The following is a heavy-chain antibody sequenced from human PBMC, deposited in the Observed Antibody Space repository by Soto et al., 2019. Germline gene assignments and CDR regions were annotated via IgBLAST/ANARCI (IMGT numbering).Heavy chain of an antibody. CDR3: AKDSLRARGVITGYFDY. CDR2: ISGSGGST. CDR1: GFTFSSYA. Sequence: GGSLRLSCAASGFTFSSYAMSWVRQAPGKGLEWVSAISGSGGSTYYADSVKGRFTISRDNSKNTLYLQMNSLRAEDTAVYYCAKDSLRARGVITGYFDYWGQGTLVTVSS. J-gene: IGHJ4*02. D-gene: IGHD3-10*01. V-gene: IGHV3-23*01.